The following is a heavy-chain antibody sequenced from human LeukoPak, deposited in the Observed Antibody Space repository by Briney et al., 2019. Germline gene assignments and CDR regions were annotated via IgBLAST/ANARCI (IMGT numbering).Heavy chain of an antibody. V-gene: IGHV1-46*01. CDR1: GYTFTSYY. J-gene: IGHJ4*02. CDR3: ARDGGSYSGLVQGVSGFDY. Sequence: GASVKVSCKASGYTFTSYYMHWVRQAPGQGLEWMGIINPSGGSTSYAQKFQGRVTMTRDTSTSTVYMELSSLRSEDTAVYYCARDGGSYSGLVQGVSGFDYWGQGTLVTVSS. D-gene: IGHD1-26*01. CDR2: INPSGGST.